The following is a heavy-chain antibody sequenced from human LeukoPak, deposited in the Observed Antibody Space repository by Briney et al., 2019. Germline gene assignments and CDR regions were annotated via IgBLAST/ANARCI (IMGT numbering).Heavy chain of an antibody. CDR3: WGFREFNPDY. D-gene: IGHD3-10*01. V-gene: IGHV1-69*13. Sequence: SVKVSCKASGGTFSSYAISWVRQAPGQGLEWMGGIIPIFGTANYAQKFQGRVTITADESTSTAYMELSSLRSEDTAVYYYWGFREFNPDYWGQGTLVTVSS. J-gene: IGHJ4*02. CDR1: GGTFSSYA. CDR2: IIPIFGTA.